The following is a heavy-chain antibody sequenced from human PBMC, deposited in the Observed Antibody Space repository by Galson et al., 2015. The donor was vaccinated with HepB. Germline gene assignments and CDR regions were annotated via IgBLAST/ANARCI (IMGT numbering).Heavy chain of an antibody. V-gene: IGHV4-59*01. D-gene: IGHD2-2*01. CDR1: GGSISSYY. CDR3: ARRKDHASIGLDS. J-gene: IGHJ5*01. CDR2: IYYSGTT. Sequence: ETLSLTCTVSGGSISSYYWSWIRQPPGKGLEWIGYIYYSGTTNYNPSLKSRVTISGDTSKNQFSLKVTSVTAADTAVYYCARRKDHASIGLDSWGQGTLVTVSA.